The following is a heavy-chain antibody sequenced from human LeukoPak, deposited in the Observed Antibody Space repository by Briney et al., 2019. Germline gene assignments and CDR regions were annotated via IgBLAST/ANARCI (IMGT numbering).Heavy chain of an antibody. CDR2: ISSSSSYI. Sequence: GGSLRLSCAASGFIFSSYSMNWVRQAPGKGLEWVSSISSSSSYIYYADSVKGRFIISRDNAKNSLYLQMNSLRAEDTAVYYCARYCSSTSCHHSYYYYMDVWGKGTTVTVSS. J-gene: IGHJ6*03. D-gene: IGHD2-2*01. CDR1: GFIFSSYS. V-gene: IGHV3-21*01. CDR3: ARYCSSTSCHHSYYYYMDV.